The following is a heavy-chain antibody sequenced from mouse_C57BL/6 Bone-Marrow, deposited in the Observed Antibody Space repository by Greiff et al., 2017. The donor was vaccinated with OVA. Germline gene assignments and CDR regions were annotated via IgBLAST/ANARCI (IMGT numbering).Heavy chain of an antibody. J-gene: IGHJ2*01. V-gene: IGHV1-69*01. CDR3: ARGYYDYGVFDY. CDR2: IDPSDSYT. Sequence: QVQLKQPGAELVMPGASVKLSCKASGYTFTSYWMHWVKQRPGQGLEWIGEIDPSDSYTNYNQKFKGKSTLTVDKSSSTAYMQLSSLTSEDSAVYYCARGYYDYGVFDYWGQGTTLTVSS. D-gene: IGHD2-4*01. CDR1: GYTFTSYW.